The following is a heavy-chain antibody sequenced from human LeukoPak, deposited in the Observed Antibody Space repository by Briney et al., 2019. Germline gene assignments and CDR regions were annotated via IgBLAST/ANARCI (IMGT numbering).Heavy chain of an antibody. CDR1: GYTFTSYG. V-gene: IGHV1-8*02. CDR2: MNPNSGNT. Sequence: GASVKVSCKASGYTFTSYGINWVRQAAGQGLEWMGWMNPNSGNTGYAQKFQGRVTMTRNTSISTAYMELSSLRSEDTAVYYCARVWCSSTNCLNGWFDPWGQGTLVTVSS. CDR3: ARVWCSSTNCLNGWFDP. D-gene: IGHD2-2*01. J-gene: IGHJ5*02.